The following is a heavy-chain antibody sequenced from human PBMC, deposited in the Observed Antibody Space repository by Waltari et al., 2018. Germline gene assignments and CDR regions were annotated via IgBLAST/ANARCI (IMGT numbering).Heavy chain of an antibody. V-gene: IGHV3-21*01. Sequence: EVQLVESGGGLVKPGGSLRLTCAASGFTFSSYSMNWVRQAPGKGLEWVSSISSSSSYIYYADSVKGRFTISRDNAKNSLYLQMNSLRAEDTAVYYCARDPLFGTGTADYWGQGTLVTVSS. CDR3: ARDPLFGTGTADY. CDR2: ISSSSSYI. J-gene: IGHJ4*02. D-gene: IGHD1-1*01. CDR1: GFTFSSYS.